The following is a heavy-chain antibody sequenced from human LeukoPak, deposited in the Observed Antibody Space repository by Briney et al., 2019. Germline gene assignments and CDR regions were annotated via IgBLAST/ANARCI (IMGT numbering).Heavy chain of an antibody. CDR3: AGAPNQHYFDY. V-gene: IGHV4-59*01. J-gene: IGHJ4*02. Sequence: SETLSLTCTVSSGSITSYYWSWIRQPPGKGLEYICHIYYTGTTDYNPSLKSRVTMSVDTSTSQFSLRLISVTGSDTAVYFCAGAPNQHYFDYWGQGTLVAVSS. CDR1: SGSITSYY. CDR2: IYYTGTT.